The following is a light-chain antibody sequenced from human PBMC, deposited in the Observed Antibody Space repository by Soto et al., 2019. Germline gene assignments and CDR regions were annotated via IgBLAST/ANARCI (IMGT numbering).Light chain of an antibody. CDR1: RSVSTC. CDR3: QQRSIWPPVT. J-gene: IGKJ4*01. CDR2: GAS. V-gene: IGKV3-11*01. Sequence: ENVVTQSPATLSLSPGERVTLSCRASRSVSTCLGCHQHKPGQPPSLLIYGASIRAPGILSRFSGSGSGTEFSLTSSSLEPEDFAVYYCQQRSIWPPVTFG.